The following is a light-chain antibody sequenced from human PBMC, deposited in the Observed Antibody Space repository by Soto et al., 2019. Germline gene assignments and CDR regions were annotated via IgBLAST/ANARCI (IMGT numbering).Light chain of an antibody. CDR2: RNN. CDR3: TVWDDSLRGRL. J-gene: IGLJ2*01. CDR1: SSNIESNF. V-gene: IGLV1-47*01. Sequence: QSVLTQPPSASGTPGQRVTISCSGSSSNIESNFVYLYQQFPGTAPRLLIYRNNQRPSGVPDRFWGSKSGTSASLAISALRSEYAADYYCTVWDDSLRGRLFGGGTKVTVL.